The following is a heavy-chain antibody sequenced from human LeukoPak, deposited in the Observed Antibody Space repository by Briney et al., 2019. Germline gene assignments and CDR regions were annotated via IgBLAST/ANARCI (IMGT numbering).Heavy chain of an antibody. CDR2: INPSGGST. CDR3: ARDSPPGSSWYSYYYYYYMDV. V-gene: IGHV1-46*01. CDR1: GYTFTSYY. Sequence: GASVKVSCKASGYTFTSYYMHWVRQAPGQGLEWMGIINPSGGSTSYAQKFQGRVTMTRDMSTSTVYMELSSLRSEDTAVYYCARDSPPGSSWYSYYYYYYMDVWGKGTTVTISS. D-gene: IGHD6-13*01. J-gene: IGHJ6*03.